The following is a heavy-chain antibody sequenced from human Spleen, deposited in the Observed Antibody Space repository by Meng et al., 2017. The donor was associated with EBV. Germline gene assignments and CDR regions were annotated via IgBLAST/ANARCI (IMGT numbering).Heavy chain of an antibody. CDR2: TYYRSEWYH. Sequence: QDQLQQSRPGLVKVSQTLSLTCDISGDSVSSNSVVWTWIRQSPWRGLEWLGRTYYRSEWYHDYARSVKSRITINPDTSKNQFSLQLDSVTPEDTAVYYCATSGWSDYYDSWGQGTLVTVFS. CDR3: ATSGWSDYYDS. D-gene: IGHD6-19*01. V-gene: IGHV6-1*01. J-gene: IGHJ4*02. CDR1: GDSVSSNSVV.